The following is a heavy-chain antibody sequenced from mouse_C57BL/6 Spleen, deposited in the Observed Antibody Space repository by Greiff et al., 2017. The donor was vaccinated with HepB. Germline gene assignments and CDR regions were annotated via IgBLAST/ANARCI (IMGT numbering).Heavy chain of an antibody. Sequence: VQLQQSGAELVRPGTSVKMSCKASGYTFTNYWIGWAKQRPGHGLEWIGDIYPGGGYTNYNEKFKGKATLTADKSSSTAYMQFSSLTSEDSAIYYCARAGELGRFDVWGTGTTVTVSS. V-gene: IGHV1-63*01. CDR2: IYPGGGYT. CDR3: ARAGELGRFDV. J-gene: IGHJ1*03. CDR1: GYTFTNYW. D-gene: IGHD4-1*01.